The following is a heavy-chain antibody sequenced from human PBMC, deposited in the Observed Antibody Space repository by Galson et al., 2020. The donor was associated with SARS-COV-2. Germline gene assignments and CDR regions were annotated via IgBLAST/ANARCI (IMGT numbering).Heavy chain of an antibody. V-gene: IGHV1-24*01. CDR3: ATAPAVAGTPGNYYYYYGMDV. D-gene: IGHD6-19*01. CDR1: GYTLTELS. CDR2: FDPEDGET. Sequence: ASVKVSCKVSGYTLTELSMHWVRQAPGKGLEWMGGFDPEDGETIYAQKFQGRVTMTEDTSTDTAYMELSNLRSEDTAVYYCATAPAVAGTPGNYYYYYGMDVWGQGTTVTVSS. J-gene: IGHJ6*02.